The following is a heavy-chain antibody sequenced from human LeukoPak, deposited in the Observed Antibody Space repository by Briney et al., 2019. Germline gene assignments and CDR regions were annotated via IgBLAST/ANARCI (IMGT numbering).Heavy chain of an antibody. J-gene: IGHJ3*02. CDR3: ARGPTLGLDI. V-gene: IGHV1-2*02. Sequence: ASVKVSCKASGYTFTAYFIHWVRQAPGQGLEWMGWINPNSGDTTLSQRFQGRVTMTRDTSIITAYMELSSLTSDDTGMYNCARGPTLGLDIWGQGTMVTVSS. CDR1: GYTFTAYF. CDR2: INPNSGDT.